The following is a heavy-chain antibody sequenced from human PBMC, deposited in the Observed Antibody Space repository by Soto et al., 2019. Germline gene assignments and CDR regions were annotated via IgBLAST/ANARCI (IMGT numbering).Heavy chain of an antibody. Sequence: PGESLKISCKGSGYSFTSYWIGWVRQMPGKGLEWMGIIYPGDSDTRYSPSFQGQVTISADKSISTAYLQWSSLKASDTAMYYCARRYYYDSSGSIPDAFDISGQGTMVTVSS. J-gene: IGHJ3*02. CDR3: ARRYYYDSSGSIPDAFDI. CDR2: IYPGDSDT. V-gene: IGHV5-51*01. CDR1: GYSFTSYW. D-gene: IGHD3-22*01.